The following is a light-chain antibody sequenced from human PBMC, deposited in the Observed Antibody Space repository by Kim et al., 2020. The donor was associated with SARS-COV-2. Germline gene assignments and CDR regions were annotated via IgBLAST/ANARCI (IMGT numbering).Light chain of an antibody. CDR1: QSVSSNY. J-gene: IGKJ1*01. V-gene: IGKV3-20*01. CDR3: QQYGSSPST. CDR2: GAS. Sequence: SPGDRATLACRACQSVSSNYLAWYQQKLGQAPRLLIYGASSRATGIPDRFSGSGSGTDFTLTISRLEPEDFAVYYCQQYGSSPSTFGQGTKVDIK.